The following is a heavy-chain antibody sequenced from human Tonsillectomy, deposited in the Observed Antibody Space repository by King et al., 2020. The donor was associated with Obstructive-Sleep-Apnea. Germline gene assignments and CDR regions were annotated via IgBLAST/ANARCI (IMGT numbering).Heavy chain of an antibody. CDR2: VSKIGGT. CDR3: ARERMYFYEGSVYYYHGMDV. V-gene: IGHV4-59*02. J-gene: IGHJ6*02. D-gene: IGHD3-22*01. CDR1: GDSVSNEH. Sequence: QLQESGPGLVKPSETLSLTCTVSGDSVSNEHWNWVRQPPGKGLEWIGSVSKIGGTNYNPALESRVTISMDEAEKQFSLNLTSVTAADTSVYYFARERMYFYEGSVYYYHGMDVWGPGTTVTVSS.